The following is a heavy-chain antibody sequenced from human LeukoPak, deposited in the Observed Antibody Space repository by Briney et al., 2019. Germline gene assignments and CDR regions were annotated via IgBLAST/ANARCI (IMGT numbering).Heavy chain of an antibody. CDR2: ISGSGGST. CDR3: ANYGLSGSLVLDY. CDR1: GFTFSSYA. J-gene: IGHJ4*02. Sequence: PGGSLRLSCAASGFTFSSYAMSWVRQAPGKGLELVSAISGSGGSTYYADSVKGRFTISRDNSKNTLYLQMNSLRAEDTAVYYCANYGLSGSLVLDYWGQGTLVTVSS. V-gene: IGHV3-23*01. D-gene: IGHD1-26*01.